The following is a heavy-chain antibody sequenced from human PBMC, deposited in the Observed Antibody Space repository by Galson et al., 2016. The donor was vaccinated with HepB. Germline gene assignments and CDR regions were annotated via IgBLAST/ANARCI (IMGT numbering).Heavy chain of an antibody. V-gene: IGHV3-23*01. Sequence: SLRLSCAASEFTFSSFAMNWVRQAPGKGLEWVSAISANGDDTFYAGSVKGRFTISRDNSKNTLYLQMRSLRSEDTAMYYCAKGSTGIYFYYGLDVWGQGTTVSVSS. J-gene: IGHJ6*02. D-gene: IGHD1-14*01. CDR3: AKGSTGIYFYYGLDV. CDR1: EFTFSSFA. CDR2: ISANGDDT.